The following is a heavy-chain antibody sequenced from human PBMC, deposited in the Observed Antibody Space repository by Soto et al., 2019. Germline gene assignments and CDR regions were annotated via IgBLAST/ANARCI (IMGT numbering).Heavy chain of an antibody. CDR3: VRDGVREDAMDV. D-gene: IGHD3-10*01. CDR1: GGSISTGDYY. Sequence: VQLQESGPGLVKPSETLSLTCTVSGGSISTGDYYWGWIRQPPGKGLEWIGYIYYRGSTEYNPSLKSRVVISVDTSKKQFSLKMTSVTAADTAVYCCVRDGVREDAMDVWGQGTTVTVSS. CDR2: IYYRGST. V-gene: IGHV4-30-4*01. J-gene: IGHJ6*02.